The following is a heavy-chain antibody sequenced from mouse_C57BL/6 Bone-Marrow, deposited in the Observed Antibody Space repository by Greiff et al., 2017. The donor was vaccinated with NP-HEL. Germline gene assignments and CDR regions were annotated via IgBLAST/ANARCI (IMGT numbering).Heavy chain of an antibody. CDR3: ARVYGSSLFDY. J-gene: IGHJ2*01. V-gene: IGHV1-26*01. CDR2: INPNNGGT. CDR1: GYTFTDYY. D-gene: IGHD1-1*01. Sequence: EVQLQQSGPELVKPGASVKISCKASGYTFTDYYMNWVKQSHGKSLEWIGDINPNNGGTSYNQKFKGKATLTVDKSSSTAYMELRRLTSEDSAVYYCARVYGSSLFDYWGKGTTLTVSS.